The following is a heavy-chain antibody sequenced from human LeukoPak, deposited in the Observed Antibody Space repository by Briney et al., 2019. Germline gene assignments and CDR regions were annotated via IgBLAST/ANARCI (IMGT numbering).Heavy chain of an antibody. CDR1: GFTFSSYS. CDR2: ISSSSSTI. V-gene: IGHV3-48*01. D-gene: IGHD2-2*01. Sequence: GGSLRLSCAASGFTFSSYSMNWVRQAPGKGLEWVSYISSSSSTIYYADSVKGRFTISRDNAKNSLYLQMNSLRAEDTAVYYCARAIGGSTRYYYYMDVWGKGTTVTVSS. CDR3: ARAIGGSTRYYYYMDV. J-gene: IGHJ6*03.